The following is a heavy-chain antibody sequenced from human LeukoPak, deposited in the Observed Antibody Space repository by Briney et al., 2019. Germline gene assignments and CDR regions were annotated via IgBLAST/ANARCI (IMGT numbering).Heavy chain of an antibody. CDR1: GGTFSSYA. D-gene: IGHD2-2*02. CDR3: ASGRMGCSSTSCHNSYYYYMDV. J-gene: IGHJ6*03. CDR2: IIPIFGTA. Sequence: SVKVSCKASGGTFSSYAISWVRQAPGQGLERMGGIIPIFGTANYAQKFQGRVTITTDESTSTAYMELSSLRSEDTAVYYCASGRMGCSSTSCHNSYYYYMDVWGKGTTVTVSS. V-gene: IGHV1-69*05.